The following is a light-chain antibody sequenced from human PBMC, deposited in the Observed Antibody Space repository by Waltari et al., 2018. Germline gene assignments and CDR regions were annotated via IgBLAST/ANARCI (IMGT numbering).Light chain of an antibody. CDR3: SSYTSTKTLRI. CDR1: SSDIGAYNY. Sequence: QSALTQPASVSGSPGQSIIISATGTSSDIGAYNYSSWYQYHPGKAPKFIIYSVSRRPSGVSSRFSGSKSGNTASLTISGLRTEDEAIYYCSSYTSTKTLRIFGGGTELTVL. J-gene: IGLJ2*01. CDR2: SVS. V-gene: IGLV2-14*03.